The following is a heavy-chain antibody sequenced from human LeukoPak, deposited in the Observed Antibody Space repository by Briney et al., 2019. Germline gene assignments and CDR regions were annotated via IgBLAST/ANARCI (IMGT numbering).Heavy chain of an antibody. V-gene: IGHV3-53*01. CDR1: GFTVSSNY. Sequence: GGSLRLSCAASGFTVSSNYMSWVRQAPGKGLEWVSVIYSGGSTYYADSVRGRFTISRDNSKNTLYLQMNSLRAEDTAVYYCARDSSSWYYFDYWGQGTLVTVSS. J-gene: IGHJ4*02. CDR2: IYSGGST. D-gene: IGHD6-13*01. CDR3: ARDSSSWYYFDY.